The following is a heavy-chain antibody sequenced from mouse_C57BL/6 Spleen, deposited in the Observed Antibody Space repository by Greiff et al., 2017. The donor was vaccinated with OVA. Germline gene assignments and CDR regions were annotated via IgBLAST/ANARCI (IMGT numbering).Heavy chain of an antibody. D-gene: IGHD2-1*01. Sequence: VQLKQPGAELVKPGASVKLSCKASGYTFTSYWMHWVKQRPGRGLEWIGRIDPNSGGTKYNEKFKSKATLTVDKPSSTAYMQLSSLTSEDSAVYYCARWNYIHWYFDVWGTGTTVTVSS. CDR1: GYTFTSYW. CDR2: IDPNSGGT. V-gene: IGHV1-72*01. J-gene: IGHJ1*03. CDR3: ARWNYIHWYFDV.